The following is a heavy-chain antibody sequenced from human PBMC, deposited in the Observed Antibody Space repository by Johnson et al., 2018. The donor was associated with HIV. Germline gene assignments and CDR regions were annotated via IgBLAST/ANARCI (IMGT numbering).Heavy chain of an antibody. V-gene: IGHV3-43D*03. J-gene: IGHJ3*02. Sequence: VQLVESGGVVVQPGGSLILSCAASGFTFDDYAMHWVRQAPGKGLEWVSLISWDGGSTYYADSVKGRFTISRDNSKNSLYLQMNSLRAEDTALYYCAKDLSWKGCCDAFDIWGQGTMVTVSS. CDR2: ISWDGGST. CDR1: GFTFDDYA. D-gene: IGHD6-13*01. CDR3: AKDLSWKGCCDAFDI.